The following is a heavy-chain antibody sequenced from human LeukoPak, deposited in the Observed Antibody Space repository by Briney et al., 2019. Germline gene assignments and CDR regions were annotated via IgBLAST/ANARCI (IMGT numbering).Heavy chain of an antibody. CDR3: ARSPGYSSSWFTTTAYYFDY. D-gene: IGHD6-13*01. CDR2: IYHSGIT. V-gene: IGHV4-4*02. Sequence: SGTLSLTCAVSGGSISSSNWWSWVRQPPGKGLEWIGEIYHSGITNYNPSLKSRVTISVDKSKNQFSLKLSSVTAADTAVYYCARSPGYSSSWFTTTAYYFDYWGQGTLVTVSS. J-gene: IGHJ4*02. CDR1: GGSISSSNW.